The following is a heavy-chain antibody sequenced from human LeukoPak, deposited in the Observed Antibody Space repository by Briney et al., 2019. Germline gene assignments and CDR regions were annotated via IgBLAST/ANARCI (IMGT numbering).Heavy chain of an antibody. CDR1: GFTFSGYA. Sequence: GGSVRLSCAASGFTFSGYAMSWLRQAPAKGLEWISDISAGGGSTYYADSVKGRFTISRDNSKNTVYLQMNSLRAEDTAVYYCAKETNNILTGIYTFDYWGQGILVTVSS. D-gene: IGHD3-9*01. V-gene: IGHV3-23*01. J-gene: IGHJ4*02. CDR3: AKETNNILTGIYTFDY. CDR2: ISAGGGST.